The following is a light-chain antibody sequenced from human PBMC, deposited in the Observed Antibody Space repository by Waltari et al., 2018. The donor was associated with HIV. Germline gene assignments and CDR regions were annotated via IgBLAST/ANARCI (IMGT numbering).Light chain of an antibody. CDR1: SSHIGTNY. V-gene: IGLV1-51*01. CDR2: DNN. Sequence: QSVLTQPPSVSAAPGQKVTISCPGSSSHIGTNYVSWYQQLPRTTPKLLIYDNNKRPAGRPDRLSGSKSGTSATLGSTGLQTVDEADYYCGAWDNSLSAWVLGGGTQLTVL. J-gene: IGLJ3*02. CDR3: GAWDNSLSAWV.